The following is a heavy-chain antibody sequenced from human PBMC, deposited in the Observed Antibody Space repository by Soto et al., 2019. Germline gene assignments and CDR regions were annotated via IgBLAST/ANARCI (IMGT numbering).Heavy chain of an antibody. CDR3: ASGDSYGYRYSGLRGFDV. J-gene: IGHJ6*02. CDR2: ISYDGSNK. CDR1: CFTFSSYG. D-gene: IGHD5-18*01. V-gene: IGHV3-30*03. Sequence: PRGSLRVSCAAPCFTFSSYGVHWDRQAPGKGLEWVAVISYDGSNKYYADSVKGQFTISRANSKNTLYLQMNSLRAEDTAVYYCASGDSYGYRYSGLRGFDVCGQ.